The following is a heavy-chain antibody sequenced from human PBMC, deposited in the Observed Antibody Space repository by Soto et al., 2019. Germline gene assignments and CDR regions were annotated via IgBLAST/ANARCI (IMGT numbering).Heavy chain of an antibody. CDR1: GYTFTSYY. Sequence: ASVKVSCKASGYTFTSYYMHWVRQAPGQGLEWMGIINPSGGSTSYAQKFQGRVTMTRDTSTSTAYMELSSLRSEDTAVYYCARDLAAYYYDSSGFAFDIWGQGTMVTVSS. J-gene: IGHJ3*02. D-gene: IGHD3-22*01. CDR2: INPSGGST. CDR3: ARDLAAYYYDSSGFAFDI. V-gene: IGHV1-46*01.